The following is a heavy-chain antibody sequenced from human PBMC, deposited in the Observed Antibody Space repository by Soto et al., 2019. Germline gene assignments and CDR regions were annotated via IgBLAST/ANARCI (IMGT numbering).Heavy chain of an antibody. D-gene: IGHD6-19*01. CDR3: ARGQWLDNY. CDR1: GGSLSGYS. CDR2: INDSGGT. J-gene: IGHJ4*02. V-gene: IGHV4-34*01. Sequence: QVQLQQWGAGLLKPSETLSLTCAVYGGSLSGYSWSWIRQSPGKGLEWIGEINDSGGTRYNPSLMSRVTISVDTSKNQFSLELTSMTAADTAVYYCARGQWLDNYWGQGTLVTVSS.